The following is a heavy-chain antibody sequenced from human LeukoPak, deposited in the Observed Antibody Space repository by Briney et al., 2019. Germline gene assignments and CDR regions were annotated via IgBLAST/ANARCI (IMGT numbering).Heavy chain of an antibody. D-gene: IGHD2-15*01. CDR3: ARWAFCSGGSCSRFDS. J-gene: IGHJ4*02. CDR1: GFILSSYW. V-gene: IGHV3-7*01. Sequence: GGSLRLSCAASGFILSSYWMSWVRQAPGKGLEWVANIKQDGSEKYYVDSVKGRFTISRDNAENSLSLEMNSLRADDTAVYYCARWAFCSGGSCSRFDSWGQGTLVTVSS. CDR2: IKQDGSEK.